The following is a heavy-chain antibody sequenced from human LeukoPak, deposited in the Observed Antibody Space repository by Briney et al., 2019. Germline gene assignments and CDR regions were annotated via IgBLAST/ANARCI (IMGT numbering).Heavy chain of an antibody. CDR1: GFTFSSYG. D-gene: IGHD4-11*01. V-gene: IGHV3-33*01. J-gene: IGHJ6*02. Sequence: PGGSLRLSCAASGFTFSSYGMHWVRQAPGKGLEWVAIIWYDGSNKYYADSVKGRFTISRDNSKNTLYLQMNSLRAEDTAVYYCARDRVSSVITRDYYYAMDVRGQGTTVTVSS. CDR2: IWYDGSNK. CDR3: ARDRVSSVITRDYYYAMDV.